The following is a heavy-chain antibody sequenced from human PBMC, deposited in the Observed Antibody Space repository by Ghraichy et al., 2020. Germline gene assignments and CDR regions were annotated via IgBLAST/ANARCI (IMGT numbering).Heavy chain of an antibody. CDR3: TTRLLWFGELSYGLDY. CDR1: GFTFSNAW. Sequence: GGSLRLSCAASGFTFSNAWMSWVRQAPGKGLEWVGRIKSKTDGGTTDYAAPVKGRFTISRDDSKNTLYLQMNSLKTEDTAVYYCTTRLLWFGELSYGLDYWGQGTLVTVSS. J-gene: IGHJ4*02. CDR2: IKSKTDGGTT. D-gene: IGHD3-10*01. V-gene: IGHV3-15*01.